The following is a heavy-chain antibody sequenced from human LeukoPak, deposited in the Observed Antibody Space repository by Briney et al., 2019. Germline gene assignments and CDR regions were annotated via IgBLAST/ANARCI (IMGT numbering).Heavy chain of an antibody. CDR3: ARQVYSSSWSYYFEY. Sequence: SETLSLTCTVSGGSISSGGYYWSWIRQHPGKGLEWIGYSYYSGSTNYNPSLKSRVAISVDTSKNQFSLKLSSGTAADTAVYYCARQVYSSSWSYYFEYWGQGILVTVSS. CDR1: GGSISSGGYY. J-gene: IGHJ4*02. V-gene: IGHV4-61*08. CDR2: SYYSGST. D-gene: IGHD6-13*01.